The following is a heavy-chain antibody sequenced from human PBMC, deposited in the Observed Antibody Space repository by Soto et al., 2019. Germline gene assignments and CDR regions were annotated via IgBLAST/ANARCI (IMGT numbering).Heavy chain of an antibody. J-gene: IGHJ6*02. Sequence: ASVKVSCKASGYTFTGYYMHWVRQAPGQGLEWMGWINPNSGGTNYAQKFQGWVTMTRDTSISTAYMELSRLRSDDTAVYYCARDLLCGSYQNYSYYGRDVWGQGTTVTVS. CDR1: GYTFTGYY. CDR3: ARDLLCGSYQNYSYYGRDV. D-gene: IGHD1-26*01. V-gene: IGHV1-2*04. CDR2: INPNSGGT.